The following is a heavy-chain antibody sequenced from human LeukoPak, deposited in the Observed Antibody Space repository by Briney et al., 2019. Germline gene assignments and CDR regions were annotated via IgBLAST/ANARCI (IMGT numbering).Heavy chain of an antibody. V-gene: IGHV1-69*04. J-gene: IGHJ6*02. CDR3: ARERLELRGDYYYYYGMDV. CDR2: IIPILGIA. Sequence: GSSVKVSCKASGGTFSSYTISWVRQAPGQGLEWMGRIIPILGIANYAQKFQGRVTITADKSTSTAYMELSSLRSEDTAVYYCARERLELRGDYYYYYGMDVWGQGITVTVSS. D-gene: IGHD1-7*01. CDR1: GGTFSSYT.